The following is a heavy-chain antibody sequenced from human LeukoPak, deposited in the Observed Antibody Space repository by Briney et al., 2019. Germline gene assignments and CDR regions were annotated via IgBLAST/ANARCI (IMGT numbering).Heavy chain of an antibody. Sequence: PGGSLRLSCAASAFTFSTYSMNWVRQAPGKGLEWVSYISSSSSTIYYADSVKGRFTISRDNAKNSLYLQMNSLRAEDTAVFYCARDLDTSGYYSYFDPWGQGTLVTVSS. CDR3: ARDLDTSGYYSYFDP. D-gene: IGHD3-22*01. CDR2: ISSSSSTI. CDR1: AFTFSTYS. J-gene: IGHJ5*02. V-gene: IGHV3-48*01.